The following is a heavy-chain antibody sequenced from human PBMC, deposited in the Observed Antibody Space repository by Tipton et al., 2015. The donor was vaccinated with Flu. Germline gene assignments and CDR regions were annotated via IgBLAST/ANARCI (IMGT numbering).Heavy chain of an antibody. CDR2: IYHSGTT. CDR3: ARHTGDSVRGVIDY. J-gene: IGHJ4*02. Sequence: TLSLTCSVSGYSIRSAYYWGWVRRPPGKGLEWIGTIYHSGTTYYNPSLKSRLTISGDTSKNQFSLRLSSVTAADTAVYYCARHTGDSVRGVIDYWGQGTLVTVSS. V-gene: IGHV4-38-2*01. CDR1: GYSIRSAYY. D-gene: IGHD3-10*02.